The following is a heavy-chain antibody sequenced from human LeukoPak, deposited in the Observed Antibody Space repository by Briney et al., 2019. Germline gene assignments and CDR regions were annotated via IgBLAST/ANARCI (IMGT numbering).Heavy chain of an antibody. V-gene: IGHV3-30*04. CDR2: ISYDGSNK. D-gene: IGHD6-19*01. CDR3: AKAPLAVADYYFDY. J-gene: IGHJ4*02. CDR1: GFTFSSYA. Sequence: GGSLRLSCAASGFTFSSYAMHWVRQAPGKGLEWVAVISYDGSNKYYADSVKGRFTISRDNSKNTLYLQMYNLRAEDTAVYYCAKAPLAVADYYFDYWGQGTLVTVSS.